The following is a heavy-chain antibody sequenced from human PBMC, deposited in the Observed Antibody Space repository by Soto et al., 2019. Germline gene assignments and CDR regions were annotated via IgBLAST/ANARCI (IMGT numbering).Heavy chain of an antibody. CDR2: IKSKTDGGTT. D-gene: IGHD3-3*01. CDR3: TNDFWSGYYTGRSDGMDV. V-gene: IGHV3-15*07. CDR1: GFTFSNAW. J-gene: IGHJ6*02. Sequence: GSLRLSCAASGFTFSNAWMNWVRQAPGKGLEWVGRIKSKTDGGTTDYAAPVKGRFTIPRDDSKNTLYLQMNSLKTEDTAVYYRTNDFWSGYYTGRSDGMDVWGQGTTVTVSS.